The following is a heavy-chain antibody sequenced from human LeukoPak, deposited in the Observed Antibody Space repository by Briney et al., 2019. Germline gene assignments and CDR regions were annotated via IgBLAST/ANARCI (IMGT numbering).Heavy chain of an antibody. J-gene: IGHJ3*02. CDR2: IWSDGSNK. V-gene: IGHV3-33*01. D-gene: IGHD6-25*01. CDR1: GFTFSSYG. CDR3: ASAAVSDAFDI. Sequence: GGSLRLSCAASGFTFSSYGMHWVRQAPGKGLEWVAVIWSDGSNKYYADSVKGRFTISRDNSKNTLYLQMNSLRAEDTAVYYCASAAVSDAFDIWGQGTMVTVSS.